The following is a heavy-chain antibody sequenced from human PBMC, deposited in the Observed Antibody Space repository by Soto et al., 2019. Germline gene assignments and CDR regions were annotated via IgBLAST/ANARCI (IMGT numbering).Heavy chain of an antibody. CDR1: GFSLTDSGVG. CDR3: AHSFSGYDSSGFYYYFDY. V-gene: IGHV2-5*02. D-gene: IGHD3-22*01. Sequence: GSGPTLVNPTQTLTLTCSFSGFSLTDSGVGVGWIRQPPGKALEWLALIYWDDNKIYSPSLKSRLAITKDTSKNQVVLTMTNVDPVDTATYYCAHSFSGYDSSGFYYYFDYWGPGTLVTVSS. CDR2: IYWDDNK. J-gene: IGHJ4*02.